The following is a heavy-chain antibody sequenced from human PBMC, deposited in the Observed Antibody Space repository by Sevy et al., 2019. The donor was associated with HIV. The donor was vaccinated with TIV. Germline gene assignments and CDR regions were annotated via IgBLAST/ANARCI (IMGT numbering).Heavy chain of an antibody. V-gene: IGHV4-39*01. D-gene: IGHD6-13*01. CDR1: GASIRDSSDY. CDR3: ARSMEQQFDAFDI. CDR2: IYSYGET. Sequence: SETLSLTCTVSGASIRDSSDYWAWIRQPPGKGLEWIGNIYSYGETYYNSSLKSRVTISVDTSKNQFSLSLTSVTAADTAIYFCARSMEQQFDAFDIWGQGTMVTVSS. J-gene: IGHJ3*02.